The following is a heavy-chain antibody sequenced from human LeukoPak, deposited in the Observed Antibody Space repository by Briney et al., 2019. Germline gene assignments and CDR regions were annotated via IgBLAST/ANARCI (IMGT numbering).Heavy chain of an antibody. D-gene: IGHD3-16*01. CDR3: ARGRGPWGTTPDYFDY. V-gene: IGHV3-30-3*01. CDR2: ISYDGSNK. CDR1: GFTFSSYA. J-gene: IGHJ4*02. Sequence: GGSLRLSCAASGFTFSSYAMHWVRQAPGKGLEWVAVISYDGSNKYYADSVKGRFTISRDNSKNTLYLQMNSLRAEDTAVYYCARGRGPWGTTPDYFDYWGQGTLVTVSS.